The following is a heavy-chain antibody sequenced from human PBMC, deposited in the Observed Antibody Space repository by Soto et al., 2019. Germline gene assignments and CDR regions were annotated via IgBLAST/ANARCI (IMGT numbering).Heavy chain of an antibody. CDR1: GGSMTTYY. CDR2: MFSSGST. V-gene: IGHV4-4*07. J-gene: IGHJ5*01. CDR3: ARGTTDSGKNWFDS. D-gene: IGHD1-1*01. Sequence: SETLSLTCTVSGGSMTTYYLSWIRQPAGKGLQWIGRMFSSGSTNYVPSLKSRVSMSLDTSKNQFSLYLRSVTAEDTAVYYCARGTTDSGKNWFDSWGQGTPVTVSS.